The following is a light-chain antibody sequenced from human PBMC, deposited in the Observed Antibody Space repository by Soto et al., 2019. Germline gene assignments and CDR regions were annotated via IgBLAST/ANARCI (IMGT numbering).Light chain of an antibody. CDR2: AAS. V-gene: IGKV1-39*01. CDR3: QQSYSTPLT. Sequence: DIQMTQSPSSLSASVGDRVTITCRASQSISSYLNWYQQKPGKAPKLLIYAASSLQSGVPSRFSGSGSGTDFTLTSSSLQPEDFATYYCQQSYSTPLTFGGGTK. J-gene: IGKJ4*01. CDR1: QSISSY.